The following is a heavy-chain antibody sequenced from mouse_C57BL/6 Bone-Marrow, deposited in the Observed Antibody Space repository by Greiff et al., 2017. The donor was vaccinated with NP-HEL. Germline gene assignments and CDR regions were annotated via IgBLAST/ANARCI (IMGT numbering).Heavy chain of an antibody. Sequence: QVQLQQPGAELVKPGASVKMSCKASGYTFTSYWITWVKQRPGQGLEWIGDIYPGSGSTNYNEKFKSKATLTVDTSSSTAYMQLSSLTSEDSAVYYCARWYYGSSSYDYAMDYWGQGTSVTVSS. CDR1: GYTFTSYW. D-gene: IGHD1-1*01. CDR2: IYPGSGST. CDR3: ARWYYGSSSYDYAMDY. J-gene: IGHJ4*01. V-gene: IGHV1-55*01.